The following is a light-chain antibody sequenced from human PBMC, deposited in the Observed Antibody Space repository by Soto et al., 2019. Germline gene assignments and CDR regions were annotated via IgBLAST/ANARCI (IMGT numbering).Light chain of an antibody. CDR1: QDVTPW. V-gene: IGKV1-12*01. CDR2: AAS. Sequence: DIQMTQSPSSVSASVGDRVTIVCRASQDVTPWLTWYQQNPGKAPQLLIYAASTLQSGVSARFSGSGSGQDFNLTLTSLQPEDFAAYYFQQANGFPPTFGGGTVVEIK. CDR3: QQANGFPPT. J-gene: IGKJ4*01.